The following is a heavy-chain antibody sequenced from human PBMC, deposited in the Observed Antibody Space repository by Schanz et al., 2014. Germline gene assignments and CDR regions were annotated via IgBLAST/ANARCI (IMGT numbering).Heavy chain of an antibody. CDR3: ARGKEQYLVRFGYYYGMDV. CDR1: GYTFTNYA. CDR2: INTNTGNP. Sequence: QVQLVQSGSELKKPGASVKVSCKASGYTFTNYAINWVRQAPGQGLEWMGWINTNTGNPTYAQAFTGRFLFSLDTSVNTAYLQISSLKAADTAVYYCARGKEQYLVRFGYYYGMDVWGQGTTVTVSS. D-gene: IGHD3-10*01. J-gene: IGHJ6*02. V-gene: IGHV7-4-1*02.